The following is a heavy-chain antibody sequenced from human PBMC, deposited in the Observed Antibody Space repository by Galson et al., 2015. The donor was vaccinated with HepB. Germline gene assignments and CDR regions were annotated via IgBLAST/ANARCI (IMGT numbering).Heavy chain of an antibody. CDR1: GFTFSGSS. V-gene: IGHV3-30*04. J-gene: IGHJ5*02. Sequence: SLRLSCAASGFTFSGSSMHWVRQAPGEGLEWVAVISKDGGTKHYADSVKGRFTFSRDNSKNTMYLQMNSLGVEDTALYYCAREFAVGRWPWFDPWGQGTQVTVTS. CDR2: ISKDGGTK. CDR3: AREFAVGRWPWFDP. D-gene: IGHD3-3*01.